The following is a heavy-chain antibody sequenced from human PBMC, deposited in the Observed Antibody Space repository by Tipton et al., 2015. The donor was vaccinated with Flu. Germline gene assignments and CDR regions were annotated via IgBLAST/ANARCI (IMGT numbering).Heavy chain of an antibody. J-gene: IGHJ4*02. D-gene: IGHD4-23*01. CDR2: IYTSGST. CDR3: VGTRWGGVDY. V-gene: IGHV4-4*07. CDR1: GGSINSYY. Sequence: TLSLTCTVSGGSINSYYWSWIRQPAGKGLEWIGRIYTSGSTKYNPSLKSRVTMSVDTSKNQFSLRLSSVTAADTAIYYCVGTRWGGVDYWGQGTLVTVSS.